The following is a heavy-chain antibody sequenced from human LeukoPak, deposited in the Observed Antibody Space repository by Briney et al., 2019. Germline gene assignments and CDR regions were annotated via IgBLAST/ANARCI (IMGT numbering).Heavy chain of an antibody. CDR1: GFTFSNYG. CDR2: ISEDGINK. Sequence: PGGSLRLPCAASGFTFSNYGMHCVRQAPGKGLEWVAGISEDGINKYYADSVKARFTISRDNSNNTLFLQMNNLRADDTAVYYCAKDRETTASGTFDYWGQGVLVTVSS. D-gene: IGHD6-13*01. CDR3: AKDRETTASGTFDY. J-gene: IGHJ4*02. V-gene: IGHV3-30*18.